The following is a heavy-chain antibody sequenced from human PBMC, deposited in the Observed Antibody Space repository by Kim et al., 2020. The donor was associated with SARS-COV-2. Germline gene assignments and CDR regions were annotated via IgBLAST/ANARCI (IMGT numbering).Heavy chain of an antibody. Sequence: ADSVKGRFTISRDNSKNALYLQMNSLRAEDTAVYYCAKQNGDYGTYYFDYWGQGTLVTVSS. D-gene: IGHD4-17*01. J-gene: IGHJ4*02. CDR3: AKQNGDYGTYYFDY. V-gene: IGHV3-23*01.